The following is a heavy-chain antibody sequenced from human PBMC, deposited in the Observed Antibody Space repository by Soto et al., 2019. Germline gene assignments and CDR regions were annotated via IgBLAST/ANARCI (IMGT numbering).Heavy chain of an antibody. CDR1: GGTFSSYA. CDR2: IIPIFGTA. Sequence: SVKVSCKASGGTFSSYAISWVRQAPGQGLEWMGGIIPIFGTANYAQKFQGGVTITADESTSTAYMELSSLRSEDTAVYYCANQPQVAPMGFFDYWGRGTFVTVSS. CDR3: ANQPQVAPMGFFDY. J-gene: IGHJ4*02. V-gene: IGHV1-69*13. D-gene: IGHD2-15*01.